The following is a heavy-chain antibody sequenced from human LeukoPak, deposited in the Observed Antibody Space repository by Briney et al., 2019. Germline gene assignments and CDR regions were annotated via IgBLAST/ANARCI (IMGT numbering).Heavy chain of an antibody. CDR2: INHSGST. Sequence: PSETLSLTCAVYGGSFSGYYWSWIRQPPGKGLEWIGEINHSGSTNYNPSLKSRVTISVDTSKNQFSLKLSSVTAADTAVYYCARVKGIRLFDYWGQGTLVTVSS. CDR1: GGSFSGYY. D-gene: IGHD3-10*01. V-gene: IGHV4-34*01. CDR3: ARVKGIRLFDY. J-gene: IGHJ4*02.